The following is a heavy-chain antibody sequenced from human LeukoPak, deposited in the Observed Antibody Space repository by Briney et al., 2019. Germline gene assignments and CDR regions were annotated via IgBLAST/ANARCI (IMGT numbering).Heavy chain of an antibody. Sequence: GKSLRLSCVASGFTFSSYGMHWVRQAPGKGMEWVAVISSDGSSKYYIDSVKGRVTIARDNSKNTLYLQMNSLRDEDTAVYYCARASWISNADAVWWGQGTPVTVSS. CDR1: GFTFSSYG. D-gene: IGHD1-1*01. V-gene: IGHV3-30*03. J-gene: IGHJ4*02. CDR3: ARASWISNADAVW. CDR2: ISSDGSSK.